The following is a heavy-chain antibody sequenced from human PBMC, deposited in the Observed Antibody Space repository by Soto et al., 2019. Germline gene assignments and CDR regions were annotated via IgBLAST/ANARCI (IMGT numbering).Heavy chain of an antibody. V-gene: IGHV3-73*01. D-gene: IGHD6-19*01. CDR3: TRQHLDVPVASAIDY. CDR1: GFTFSGST. J-gene: IGHJ4*02. Sequence: CGPLRLSCAASGFTFSGSTIHWVRQTSGKGLEWVGRIPSKTNTYATAYAASVKGRFTISRDDSKNTAYLQMNSLKTEDTAVYYCTRQHLDVPVASAIDYWGQGTLVTVSS. CDR2: IPSKTNTYAT.